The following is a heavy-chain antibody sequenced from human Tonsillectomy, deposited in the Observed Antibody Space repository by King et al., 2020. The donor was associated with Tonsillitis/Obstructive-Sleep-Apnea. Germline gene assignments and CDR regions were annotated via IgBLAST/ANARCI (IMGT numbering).Heavy chain of an antibody. CDR2: ISYDGSNK. CDR1: GFTFSSYA. J-gene: IGHJ3*02. D-gene: IGHD3-3*01. V-gene: IGHV3-30*01. Sequence: VQLVESGGGVVQPGRSLRLSCAASGFTFSSYAMHWVRQAPGKGLEWVAVISYDGSNKYYADSVKGRFTISRDNSKNTLYLLMNSLRAEDTAVYYCARAIFGVVIDAFDIWGQGTMVTVSS. CDR3: ARAIFGVVIDAFDI.